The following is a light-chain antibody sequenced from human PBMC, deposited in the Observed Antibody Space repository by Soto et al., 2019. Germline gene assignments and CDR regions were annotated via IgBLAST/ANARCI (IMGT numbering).Light chain of an antibody. Sequence: EIVMTQSPATLSVSPGERATLSCRASQSVSSNLVWYQQKPGQAPRLLLYGASTRATGIPARFSGSGSGTEFTLTISSLQSEDFAVYSCQQRSNWPPLTFGGGTKVEIK. J-gene: IGKJ4*01. CDR2: GAS. V-gene: IGKV3-15*01. CDR3: QQRSNWPPLT. CDR1: QSVSSN.